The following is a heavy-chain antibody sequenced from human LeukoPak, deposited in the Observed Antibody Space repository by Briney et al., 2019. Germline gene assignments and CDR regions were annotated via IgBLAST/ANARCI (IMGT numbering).Heavy chain of an antibody. V-gene: IGHV3-33*01. CDR2: IWHDGNNK. CDR3: ARDEGKENGMDV. Sequence: GGSLRLSCAASGFTFRSYGMQWVRQAPGMGLEWVAVIWHDGNNKYYADSVNGRFTVSRDNSKSTLYLQMNSLRVEDTAVYYCARDEGKENGMDVWGQGTTVTVSS. CDR1: GFTFRSYG. J-gene: IGHJ6*02.